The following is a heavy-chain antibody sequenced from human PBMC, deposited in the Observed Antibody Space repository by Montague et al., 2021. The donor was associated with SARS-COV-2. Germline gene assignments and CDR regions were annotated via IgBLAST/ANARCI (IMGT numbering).Heavy chain of an antibody. Sequence: SLRLSCAASGFTFSSYEMNWVRQAPGKGLEWVSYISSSGVTIYYADSVKGRFNISRDYAKNSLYLQMNSLRAEDTAVYYCARLRGYDYGLLYYYYMDVWGKGTTVTVSS. CDR3: ARLRGYDYGLLYYYYMDV. V-gene: IGHV3-48*03. D-gene: IGHD5-12*01. J-gene: IGHJ6*03. CDR1: GFTFSSYE. CDR2: ISSSGVTI.